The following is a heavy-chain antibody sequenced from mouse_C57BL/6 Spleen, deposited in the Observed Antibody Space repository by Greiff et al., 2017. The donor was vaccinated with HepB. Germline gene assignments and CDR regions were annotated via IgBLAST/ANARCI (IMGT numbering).Heavy chain of an antibody. Sequence: QVQLQQPGAELVKPGASVKLSCKASGYTFTSYWMQWVKQRPGQGLEWIGEIDPSDSYTNYNQKFKGKATLTVDTSSSTACMQLSSLTSEDSAVYYCARRDDYDVRFAYWGQGTLVTVSA. CDR1: GYTFTSYW. V-gene: IGHV1-50*01. CDR3: ARRDDYDVRFAY. D-gene: IGHD2-4*01. J-gene: IGHJ3*01. CDR2: IDPSDSYT.